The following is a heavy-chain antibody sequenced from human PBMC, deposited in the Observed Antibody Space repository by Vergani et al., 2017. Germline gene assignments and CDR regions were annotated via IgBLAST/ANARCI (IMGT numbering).Heavy chain of an antibody. J-gene: IGHJ4*02. Sequence: VQLVESGGGLVKPGGSLRLSCAASGFTVSSNYMSWVRQAPGKGLEWVSVIYSGGSTYYADSVKGRFTISRDKSKNTLYLQMTSLRAEDTAVYYCSRGYSYGTAGFDYWGQGTLVTGSS. CDR3: SRGYSYGTAGFDY. CDR2: IYSGGST. V-gene: IGHV3-53*01. CDR1: GFTVSSNY. D-gene: IGHD5-18*01.